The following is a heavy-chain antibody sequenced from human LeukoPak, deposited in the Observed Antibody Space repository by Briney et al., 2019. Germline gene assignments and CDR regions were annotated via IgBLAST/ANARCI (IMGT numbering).Heavy chain of an antibody. CDR2: IYYSKNT. CDR3: VSPRGFSYGYFDY. Sequence: SETLSLTCTVSGGSISSSSAYWGWIRQPPGKGLEWIWSIYYSKNTYYNPSLNSRVTISADTSKNQFSLTLGSVSATDTAVYYCVSPRGFSYGYFDYWGQGTLVTVSS. D-gene: IGHD5-18*01. CDR1: GGSISSSSAY. V-gene: IGHV4-39*01. J-gene: IGHJ4*02.